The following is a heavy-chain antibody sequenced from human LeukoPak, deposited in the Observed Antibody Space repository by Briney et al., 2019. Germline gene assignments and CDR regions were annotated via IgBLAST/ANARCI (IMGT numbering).Heavy chain of an antibody. J-gene: IGHJ4*02. Sequence: PSETLSLTCAVYGVSFSGYYWSWLRQPPGKGLEWIGEINHSGSTNYNPSLKSRVTISVDTSKNQFSLKLSSVTAADTAVYYCASLYSSSNYWGQGTLVTVSS. V-gene: IGHV4-34*01. CDR3: ASLYSSSNY. CDR1: GVSFSGYY. D-gene: IGHD6-6*01. CDR2: INHSGST.